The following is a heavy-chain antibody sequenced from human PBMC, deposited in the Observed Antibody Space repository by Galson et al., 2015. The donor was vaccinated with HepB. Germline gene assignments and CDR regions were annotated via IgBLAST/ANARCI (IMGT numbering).Heavy chain of an antibody. D-gene: IGHD2-2*01. Sequence: SVKVSCKVSGYTLTELSMHWVRQAPGKGLEWMGGFDPEDGETIYAQKFQGRVTMTEDTSTDTAYMELSSLRSEDTAVYYCATAPIVVGWGVQENAFDIWGQGTMVTVSS. V-gene: IGHV1-24*01. CDR3: ATAPIVVGWGVQENAFDI. CDR2: FDPEDGET. CDR1: GYTLTELS. J-gene: IGHJ3*02.